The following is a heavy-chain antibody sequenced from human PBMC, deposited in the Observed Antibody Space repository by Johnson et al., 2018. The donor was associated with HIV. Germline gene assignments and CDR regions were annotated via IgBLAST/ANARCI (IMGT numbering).Heavy chain of an antibody. V-gene: IGHV3-53*05. CDR2: IYSGGSR. CDR3: AKDRELLELSHAFDS. CDR1: GFTVSSNY. D-gene: IGHD1-7*01. J-gene: IGHJ3*02. Sequence: EVQLVETGGGLIQPGGSLRLSCAASGFTVSSNYMSWVRQAPGKGLEWVSVIYSGGSRHYRDSVKGRFTISRDNAKNSLYLQMNSLRVEDTALYYCAKDRELLELSHAFDSWGQGTMVTVSS.